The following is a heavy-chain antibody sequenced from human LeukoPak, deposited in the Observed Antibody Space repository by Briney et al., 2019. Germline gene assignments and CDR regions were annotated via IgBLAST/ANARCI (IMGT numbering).Heavy chain of an antibody. Sequence: LSSAASGFTVSSNYMSWVRQAPGKGLECIGFIYINGDTSYNPSLKGRATLSLDTSRNQFSLRLTSVTAADTAVYYCAKTARTFPSWGPGILVTVSS. D-gene: IGHD1-7*01. CDR1: GFTVSSNY. CDR2: IYINGDT. CDR3: AKTARTFPS. J-gene: IGHJ5*02. V-gene: IGHV4-4*09.